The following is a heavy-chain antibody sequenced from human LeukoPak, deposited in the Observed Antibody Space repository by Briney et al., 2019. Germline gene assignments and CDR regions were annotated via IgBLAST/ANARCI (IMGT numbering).Heavy chain of an antibody. D-gene: IGHD5-12*01. CDR3: ARDTGGYDWVRYYFDY. CDR2: ISAYNGNT. CDR1: GYTFTSYG. V-gene: IGHV1-18*01. J-gene: IGHJ4*02. Sequence: ASVKVSCKASGYTFTSYGISWVRQAPGQGLEWMGWISAYNGNTNYAQKFQGRVTITRDTSASTAYMELSSLRSEDTAVYYCARDTGGYDWVRYYFDYWGQGTLVTVSS.